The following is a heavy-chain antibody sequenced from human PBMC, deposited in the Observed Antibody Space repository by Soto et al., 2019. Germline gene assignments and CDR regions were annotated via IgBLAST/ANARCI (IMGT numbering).Heavy chain of an antibody. CDR3: ARDDIVVVPTIQGGYYYYGMDV. CDR2: IIPIFGTA. J-gene: IGHJ6*02. CDR1: GGTFSSYA. D-gene: IGHD2-2*01. V-gene: IGHV1-69*13. Sequence: SVKVSCKASGGTFSSYAISWVRQAPGQGLEWMGGIIPIFGTANYAQKFQGRVTITADESTSTAYMELSSLRSEDTAVYYCARDDIVVVPTIQGGYYYYGMDVWGQGTTVTVSS.